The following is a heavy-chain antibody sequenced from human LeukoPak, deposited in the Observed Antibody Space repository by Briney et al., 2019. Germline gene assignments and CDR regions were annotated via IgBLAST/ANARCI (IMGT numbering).Heavy chain of an antibody. CDR3: AKDSHYCTNGVCYQFDY. J-gene: IGHJ4*02. CDR1: GFTFDDYA. Sequence: GRSLRLSCAASGFTFDDYAMHWVRQAPGKGLECVSGISWNSGSIGYADSVKGRFTISRDNAKNSLYLQMNSLRAEDTALYYCAKDSHYCTNGVCYQFDYWGQGTLVTVSS. V-gene: IGHV3-9*01. CDR2: ISWNSGSI. D-gene: IGHD2-8*01.